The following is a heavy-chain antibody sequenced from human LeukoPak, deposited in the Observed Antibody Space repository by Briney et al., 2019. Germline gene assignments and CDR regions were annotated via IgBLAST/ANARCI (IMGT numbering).Heavy chain of an antibody. Sequence: ASVKVSCKASGYTFTSYYMHWVRQAPGQGLEWMGIINPSGGSTSFAQKFQGRVTMTRDTSISTAYMELNGLRSDDTAVYYCARDLRSDADYTDYWGQGSLVTVSS. CDR3: ARDLRSDADYTDY. CDR1: GYTFTSYY. D-gene: IGHD1-26*01. V-gene: IGHV1-46*01. J-gene: IGHJ4*02. CDR2: INPSGGST.